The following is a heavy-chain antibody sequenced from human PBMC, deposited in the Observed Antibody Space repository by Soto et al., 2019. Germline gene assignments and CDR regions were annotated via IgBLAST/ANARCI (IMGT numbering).Heavy chain of an antibody. D-gene: IGHD7-27*01. CDR2: INHSGST. CDR1: GGSFSGYY. J-gene: IGHJ3*02. Sequence: PSETLSLTCAVYGGSFSGYYWSWIRQPPGKGLEWIGEINHSGSTNYNPSLKSRVTISVDTSKNQFSLKLSSVTAADTAVYYCARGWGAFDIWGQGTLVTVSS. V-gene: IGHV4-34*01. CDR3: ARGWGAFDI.